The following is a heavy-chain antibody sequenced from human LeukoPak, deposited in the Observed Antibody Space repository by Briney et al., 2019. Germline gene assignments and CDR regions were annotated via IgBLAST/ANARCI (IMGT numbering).Heavy chain of an antibody. Sequence: SGGSLRLSCAASGFTFSNYAMPWVRQAPGKGLEWVSYISVSDGSTFYADSVKGRFTISRHNSKNTLYLQMNSLRVEDTAVYYCAKPNWVQLHEHFWGQGTLVTVSS. D-gene: IGHD7-27*01. J-gene: IGHJ4*02. CDR1: GFTFSNYA. V-gene: IGHV3-23*01. CDR2: ISVSDGST. CDR3: AKPNWVQLHEHF.